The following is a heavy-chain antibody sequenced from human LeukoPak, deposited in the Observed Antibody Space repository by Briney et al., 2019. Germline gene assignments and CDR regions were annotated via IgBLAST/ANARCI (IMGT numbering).Heavy chain of an antibody. CDR2: IYYSGST. D-gene: IGHD6-13*01. CDR1: GGSISSSSYY. CDR3: AGMSGFGTHWFDP. V-gene: IGHV4-39*07. J-gene: IGHJ5*02. Sequence: SETLSLTCTVSGGSISSSSYYWGWIRQPPGKGLEWIGSIYYSGSTYYNPSLKSRVTISVDTSKNQFSLKLSSVTAADTAVYYCAGMSGFGTHWFDPWGQGTLVTVSS.